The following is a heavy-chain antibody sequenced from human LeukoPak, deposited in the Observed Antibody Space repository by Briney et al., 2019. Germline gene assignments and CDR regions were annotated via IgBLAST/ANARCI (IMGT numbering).Heavy chain of an antibody. CDR3: AKSVRSKTPYFDY. CDR2: IKQDGSEK. V-gene: IGHV3-7*01. Sequence: GGSLRLSCAASGFTFSSYWMSWVRQAPGKGLEWVANIKQDGSEKYYADSVKGRLTISRDNSKNTLYLQMNSLRAEDTAVYYCAKSVRSKTPYFDYWGQGTLVTVSS. D-gene: IGHD4-23*01. J-gene: IGHJ4*02. CDR1: GFTFSSYW.